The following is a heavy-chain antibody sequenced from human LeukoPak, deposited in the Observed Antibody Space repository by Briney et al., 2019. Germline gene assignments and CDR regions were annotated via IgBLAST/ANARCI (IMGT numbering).Heavy chain of an antibody. D-gene: IGHD3-16*01. CDR2: IYYTGTT. J-gene: IGHJ4*02. CDR3: ARVVGGVGLDY. V-gene: IGHV4-59*01. Sequence: PSETLSLTCTVSGGSISGYYWTWLRQPPGEALEYIGCIYYTGTTNYNPSLNSRVTISADTSKNQFALKLSSVTAADTAVYYCARVVGGVGLDYWGQGTLVTVSS. CDR1: GGSISGYY.